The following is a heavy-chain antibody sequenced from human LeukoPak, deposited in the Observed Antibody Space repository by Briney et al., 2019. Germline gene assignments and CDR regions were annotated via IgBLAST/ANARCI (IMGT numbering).Heavy chain of an antibody. CDR2: IYYSGST. D-gene: IGHD3-16*01. Sequence: PSETLSLTSTVSGGSISSGDYYWSWIRQPPGKGLEWIGYIYYSGSTYYNPSLKSRVTISVDTSKNQFSLKLSSVTAADTAVYYCARENLIPSYYFDYWGQGTLVAVSS. V-gene: IGHV4-30-4*08. J-gene: IGHJ4*02. CDR3: ARENLIPSYYFDY. CDR1: GGSISSGDYY.